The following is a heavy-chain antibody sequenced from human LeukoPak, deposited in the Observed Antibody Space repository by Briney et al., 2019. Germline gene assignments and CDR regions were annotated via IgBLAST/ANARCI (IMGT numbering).Heavy chain of an antibody. J-gene: IGHJ6*02. CDR1: GGPISGYY. V-gene: IGHV4-59*01. Sequence: PSETLSLTCAVSGGPISGYYWSWIRQPPGKGLEWIGYIYDSGSTNYNPSLKSRVTISVDTSKNQFSLKLNSVTAADTAVYYCARVGGTNFYYYGLDVWGQGTTVTASS. CDR3: ARVGGTNFYYYGLDV. D-gene: IGHD3-3*01. CDR2: IYDSGST.